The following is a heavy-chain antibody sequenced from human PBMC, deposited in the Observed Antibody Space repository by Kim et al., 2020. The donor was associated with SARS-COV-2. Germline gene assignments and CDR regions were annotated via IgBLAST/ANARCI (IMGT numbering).Heavy chain of an antibody. D-gene: IGHD4-4*01. Sequence: DSVKGRFTISRDNSKNTLYLQMNSLRAEDTAVYYCAKVIRVTPSDPPVDYWGQGTLVTVSS. J-gene: IGHJ4*02. CDR3: AKVIRVTPSDPPVDY. V-gene: IGHV3-23*01.